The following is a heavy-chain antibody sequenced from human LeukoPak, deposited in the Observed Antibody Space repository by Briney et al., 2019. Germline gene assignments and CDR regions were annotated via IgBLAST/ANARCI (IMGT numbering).Heavy chain of an antibody. Sequence: GGSLRLSCAASGFTFGSYSMNWVRQAPGKGLEWVSSISSSSSYIYYADSVKGRFTISRDNAKNSLYLQMNSLRAEDTAVYYCARQGWQLNAFDIWGQGTMVTVSS. CDR3: ARQGWQLNAFDI. CDR2: ISSSSSYI. CDR1: GFTFGSYS. J-gene: IGHJ3*02. D-gene: IGHD6-6*01. V-gene: IGHV3-21*01.